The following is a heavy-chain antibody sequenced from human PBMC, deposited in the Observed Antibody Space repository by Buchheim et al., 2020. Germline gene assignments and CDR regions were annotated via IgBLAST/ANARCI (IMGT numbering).Heavy chain of an antibody. V-gene: IGHV3-30-3*01. Sequence: QVQLVESGGGVVQPGRSLRLSCAASGFTFSSYAMHWVRQAPGKGLEWVAVISYDGSNKYYADSVKVRFTISRDNSKNTLYLQMNSLRAEDTAVYYCARGQREWGYSYGIPTVYFDYWGQGTL. J-gene: IGHJ4*02. D-gene: IGHD5-18*01. CDR2: ISYDGSNK. CDR1: GFTFSSYA. CDR3: ARGQREWGYSYGIPTVYFDY.